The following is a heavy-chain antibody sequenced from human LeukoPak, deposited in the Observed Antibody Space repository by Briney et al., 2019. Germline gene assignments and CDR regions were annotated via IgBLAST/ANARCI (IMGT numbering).Heavy chain of an antibody. V-gene: IGHV3-30*18. CDR1: GFTYRNYG. D-gene: IGHD2/OR15-2a*01. J-gene: IGHJ4*02. CDR2: QPYDEGTK. CDR3: AQVSQLTTFSPSENDF. Sequence: CLRLSCAASGFTYRNYGMHCVRHAPGKALEEGAVQPYDEGTKQNPDSVKGRFDICRDNSENTLYRQINSLIPEDTDVYYCAQVSQLTTFSPSENDFWGRGTLVSVSS.